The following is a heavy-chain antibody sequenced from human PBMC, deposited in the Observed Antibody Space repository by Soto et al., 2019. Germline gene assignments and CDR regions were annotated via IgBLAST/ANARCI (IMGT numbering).Heavy chain of an antibody. CDR1: GYSFTSYW. J-gene: IGHJ5*02. CDR3: ARHGFYGDYSSNYFDP. V-gene: IGHV5-51*01. Sequence: GESLKISCKGSGYSFTSYWIGWVRQMPGKGLEWMGIIYPGDSDTRYSPSFQGQVTISADKSISTAYLQWSSLKASDTAIYYCARHGFYGDYSSNYFDPWGQGTLVTVSS. D-gene: IGHD4-17*01. CDR2: IYPGDSDT.